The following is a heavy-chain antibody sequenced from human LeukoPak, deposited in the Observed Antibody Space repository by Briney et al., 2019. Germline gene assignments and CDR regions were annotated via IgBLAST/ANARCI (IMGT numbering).Heavy chain of an antibody. J-gene: IGHJ3*02. D-gene: IGHD6-13*01. V-gene: IGHV4-4*07. CDR2: IFTSGST. CDR1: GGSFNNYY. Sequence: SETLSLTCTVSGGSFNNYYWSWIRQPAGKGLEWIGRIFTSGSTNYNPSLKSRVTMSVDTSKNQFSLKLSSVTAADTAVYYCAREPPSSSWAQLDAFDIWGQGTMVTVSS. CDR3: AREPPSSSWAQLDAFDI.